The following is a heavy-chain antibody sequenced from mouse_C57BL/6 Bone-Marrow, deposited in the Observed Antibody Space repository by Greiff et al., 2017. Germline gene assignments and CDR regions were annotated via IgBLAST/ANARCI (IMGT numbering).Heavy chain of an antibody. Sequence: EVKLVESGGGLVQSGRSLRLSCATSGFTFSDFYMEWVRQAPGKGLEWIAASRNKANDYTTEYSASVKGRFIVSRDTSQSILYLQMNALRAEDTAIYYCARGQKLDYWGQGTTLTVSS. CDR3: ARGQKLDY. J-gene: IGHJ2*01. V-gene: IGHV7-1*01. CDR1: GFTFSDFY. CDR2: SRNKANDYTT.